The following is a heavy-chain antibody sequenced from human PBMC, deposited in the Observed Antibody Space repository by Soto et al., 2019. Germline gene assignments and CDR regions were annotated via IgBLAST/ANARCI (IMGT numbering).Heavy chain of an antibody. CDR3: ASRGSYRGWKYYYGMDV. CDR2: IYYSGST. J-gene: IGHJ6*02. V-gene: IGHV4-39*01. CDR1: GGSISSSSYY. Sequence: SETLSLTCTVSGGSISSSSYYWGWIRQPPGKGLEWIGSIYYSGSTYYNPSLKSRVTISVDTSKNQFSLKLSSVTAADTAVYYCASRGSYRGWKYYYGMDVWGQGTTVTVSS. D-gene: IGHD1-26*01.